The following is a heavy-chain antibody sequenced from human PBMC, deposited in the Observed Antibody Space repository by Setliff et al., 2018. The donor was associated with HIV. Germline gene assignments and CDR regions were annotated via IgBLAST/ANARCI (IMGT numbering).Heavy chain of an antibody. CDR1: GGSFSGYH. J-gene: IGHJ4*02. Sequence: KTSETLSLTCAVYGGSFSGYHWTWIRQPPGKGLEFIGEINHRGVIKYLSSLKSRVTVAVDTSKNQFSLKLKSVTAADTAVYYCFLFYDDRSGFYWDWGQGTLVTVSS. V-gene: IGHV4-34*01. CDR3: FLFYDDRSGFYWD. CDR2: INHRGVI. D-gene: IGHD3-22*01.